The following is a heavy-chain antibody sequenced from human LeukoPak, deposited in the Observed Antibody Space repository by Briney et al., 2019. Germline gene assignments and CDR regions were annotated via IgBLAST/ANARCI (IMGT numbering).Heavy chain of an antibody. J-gene: IGHJ5*02. D-gene: IGHD2-15*01. CDR2: IYPGDSDT. CDR3: ARQLCSGGSCYLNWFDP. V-gene: IGHV5-51*01. Sequence: GESLKISCKGSGYSFTSYWIGWVRQMPGKGLEWMGIIYPGDSDTRYSPSFQGQVTISADKSTSTAYLQWSSLKASDTAMYYCARQLCSGGSCYLNWFDPWGQGTLVTVSS. CDR1: GYSFTSYW.